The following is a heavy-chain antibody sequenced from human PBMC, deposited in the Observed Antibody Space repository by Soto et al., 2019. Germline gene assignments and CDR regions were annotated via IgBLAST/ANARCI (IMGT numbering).Heavy chain of an antibody. J-gene: IGHJ4*02. CDR2: IYPGDSDT. D-gene: IGHD6-13*01. CDR3: ARRLRGYSSSWADFDY. Sequence: GESLKISCKGSGYSFTSYWIGWVRQMPGKGLEWMGIIYPGDSDTRYSPSFQGQVTISADKSISTAYLQWSSLKASDTATYYCARRLRGYSSSWADFDYWGQGTLVTVSS. CDR1: GYSFTSYW. V-gene: IGHV5-51*01.